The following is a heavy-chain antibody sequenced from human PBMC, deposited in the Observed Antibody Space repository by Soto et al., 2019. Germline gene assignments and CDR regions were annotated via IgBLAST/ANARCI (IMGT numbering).Heavy chain of an antibody. J-gene: IGHJ4*03. D-gene: IGHD2-15*01. CDR2: ISTGNGNT. V-gene: IGHV1-3*04. Sequence: ASVKVSWKASGYTFTNYPMHWARQAPGQGLEYLGWISTGNGNTKCSQRFQGRVTITWDPSATTTYIELSSLRSEDTALYYCASGHCSGDCYSDYWGQGTLVTVSS. CDR1: GYTFTNYP. CDR3: ASGHCSGDCYSDY.